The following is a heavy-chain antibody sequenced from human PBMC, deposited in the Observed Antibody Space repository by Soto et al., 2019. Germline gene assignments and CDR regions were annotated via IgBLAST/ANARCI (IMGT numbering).Heavy chain of an antibody. J-gene: IGHJ4*02. D-gene: IGHD3-3*01. CDR1: GFTFSSYA. CDR2: ISGSGGST. CDR3: AKAVLPPRFLEWLFPFDD. Sequence: GGSLRLSCAASGFTFSSYAMSWVRQAPGKGLEWVSAISGSGGSTYYADSVKGRFTISRDNSKNTLYLQMNSLRAEDTAVYYCAKAVLPPRFLEWLFPFDDWGQGTLVTVSS. V-gene: IGHV3-23*01.